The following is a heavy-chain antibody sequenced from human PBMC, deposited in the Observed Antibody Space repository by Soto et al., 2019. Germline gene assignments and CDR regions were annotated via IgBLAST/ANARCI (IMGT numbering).Heavy chain of an antibody. D-gene: IGHD1-26*01. J-gene: IGHJ4*02. CDR1: GYSFTSLD. CDR3: ARGVSAGVDY. V-gene: IGHV1-8*01. Sequence: ASVKVSCKASGYSFTSLDINWVRQTAGQGLEWMGWMQPSTGRAGYAQKFQGRVTMTRDTSINTAYMELTTLTSDDTAFYYCARGVSAGVDYWGQGTLVTVSS. CDR2: MQPSTGRA.